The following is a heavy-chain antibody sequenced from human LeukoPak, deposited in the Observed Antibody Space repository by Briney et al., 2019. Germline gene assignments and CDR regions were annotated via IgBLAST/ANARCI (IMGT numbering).Heavy chain of an antibody. Sequence: GGSLRLSCAASGFSFRSYWMSWVRRAPGKGLEWVADIKKDGSERYYVDSVKGRFTISRDNAKNSLFLQMSSLRAEDTAVYYCTWSGEADWGQGTLVTVSS. D-gene: IGHD3-3*01. J-gene: IGHJ4*02. CDR1: GFSFRSYW. V-gene: IGHV3-7*01. CDR2: IKKDGSER. CDR3: TWSGEAD.